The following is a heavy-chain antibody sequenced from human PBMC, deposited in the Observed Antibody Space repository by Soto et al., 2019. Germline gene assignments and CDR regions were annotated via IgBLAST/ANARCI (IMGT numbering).Heavy chain of an antibody. J-gene: IGHJ3*02. CDR2: IYYSGST. D-gene: IGHD1-26*01. Sequence: PSETLSLTCTVSGGSISSSSYYWSWIRQPPGKGLEWIGYIYYSGSTNYNPSLKSRVTISVDTSKNQFSLKLSSVTAADTAVYYCARYEVGAKAAAFDIWGQGTMVTVSS. CDR1: GGSISSSSYY. V-gene: IGHV4-61*01. CDR3: ARYEVGAKAAAFDI.